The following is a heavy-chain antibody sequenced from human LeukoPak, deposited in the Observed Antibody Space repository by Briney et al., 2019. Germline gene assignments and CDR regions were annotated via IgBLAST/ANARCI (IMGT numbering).Heavy chain of an antibody. Sequence: SETLSLTCAVYGGSFSGYYWSWIRQPPGKGLEWIGEINHSGSTNYNPSLKSRVTISVDTSKNQFPLKLSSVTAADTAVYYCARGKSLGYCSSTSCYGALYYFDYWGQGTLVTVSS. CDR1: GGSFSGYY. D-gene: IGHD2-2*01. CDR2: INHSGST. J-gene: IGHJ4*02. V-gene: IGHV4-34*01. CDR3: ARGKSLGYCSSTSCYGALYYFDY.